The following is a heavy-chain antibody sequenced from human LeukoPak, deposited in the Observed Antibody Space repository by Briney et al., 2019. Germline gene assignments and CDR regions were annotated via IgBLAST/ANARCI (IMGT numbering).Heavy chain of an antibody. Sequence: GGSLRLSCAASGFTFSSYAMSWVRQAPGKGLEWVSAISGSGGSTHYADSVKGRFTISRDNSRNTLYLQMNSLRAEDTAVYYCAKSLPIWFGENGYYFDHWGQGTLVTVSS. D-gene: IGHD3-10*01. V-gene: IGHV3-23*01. J-gene: IGHJ4*02. CDR2: ISGSGGST. CDR1: GFTFSSYA. CDR3: AKSLPIWFGENGYYFDH.